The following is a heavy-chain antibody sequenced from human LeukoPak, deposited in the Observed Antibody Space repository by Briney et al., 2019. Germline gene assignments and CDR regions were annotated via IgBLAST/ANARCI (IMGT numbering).Heavy chain of an antibody. J-gene: IGHJ3*02. CDR2: ISKSGDST. D-gene: IGHD6-19*01. Sequence: PGGSLRLSCAASGFTFSSYGMHWVRQAPGKGLEWVSAISKSGDSTFYADSVKGRFTISRDNSQNTLYVQMNSLRAEDTAVYYCAKDQGYSSAWYSRDGFDMWGQGTMVTVSS. V-gene: IGHV3-23*01. CDR3: AKDQGYSSAWYSRDGFDM. CDR1: GFTFSSYG.